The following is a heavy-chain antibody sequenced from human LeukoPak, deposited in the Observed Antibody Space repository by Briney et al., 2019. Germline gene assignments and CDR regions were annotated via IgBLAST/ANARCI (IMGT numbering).Heavy chain of an antibody. CDR2: ISSSSSTI. V-gene: IGHV3-48*01. CDR1: GFTFSSYS. CDR3: ARVTYDFWSSLTYYMDV. D-gene: IGHD3-3*01. J-gene: IGHJ6*03. Sequence: GGSLRLSCAASGFTFSSYSMNWVRQAPGKGLEWVSYISSSSSTIYYADSVKGRFTISRDNAKNSLYLQMNSLRAEDTAVYYCARVTYDFWSSLTYYMDVWGKGTTVTVSS.